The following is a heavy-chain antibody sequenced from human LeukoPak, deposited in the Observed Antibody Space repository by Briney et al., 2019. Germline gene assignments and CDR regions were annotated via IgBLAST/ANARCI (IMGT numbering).Heavy chain of an antibody. Sequence: GGSLRLSCAVSGITLSNYGMSWVRQAPGKGPEWVANIGPDGSEKYSVDSVKGRFTISRDNAKNTLYLQMNSLRGEDTGVYYCARDNGAYYHYWGQGALVTVSS. CDR1: GITLSNYG. D-gene: IGHD3-3*01. J-gene: IGHJ4*02. CDR3: ARDNGAYYHY. V-gene: IGHV3-7*01. CDR2: IGPDGSEK.